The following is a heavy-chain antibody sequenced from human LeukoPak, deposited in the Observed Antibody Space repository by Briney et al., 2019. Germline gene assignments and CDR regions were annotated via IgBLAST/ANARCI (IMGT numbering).Heavy chain of an antibody. V-gene: IGHV4-59*08. CDR2: IYYSGST. Sequence: SETLSLTCTVSGGSISSYYWSWIRQPPGKGLEWIGYIYYSGSTNYNPSLKSRVTISVDTSKNQFSLKLSSVTAADTAVYYCARRRSSSWPFDCWGQGTLVTVSS. CDR3: ARRRSSSWPFDC. J-gene: IGHJ4*02. CDR1: GGSISSYY. D-gene: IGHD6-13*01.